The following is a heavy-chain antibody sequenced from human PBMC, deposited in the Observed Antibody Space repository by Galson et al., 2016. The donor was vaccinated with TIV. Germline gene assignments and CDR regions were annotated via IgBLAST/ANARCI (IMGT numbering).Heavy chain of an antibody. V-gene: IGHV3-30*18. CDR2: ISYDGSDQ. D-gene: IGHD4-17*01. CDR3: AKDPLLYGDHLLHYFDY. Sequence: SLRLSCAASGFTFSDNGMHWVRQAPGKGLEWVAVISYDGSDQYYAGSVRGRFTISRDNSKNTLYLQMNSLRSDDTAMYYCAKDPLLYGDHLLHYFDYWGQGALVTVSS. J-gene: IGHJ4*02. CDR1: GFTFSDNG.